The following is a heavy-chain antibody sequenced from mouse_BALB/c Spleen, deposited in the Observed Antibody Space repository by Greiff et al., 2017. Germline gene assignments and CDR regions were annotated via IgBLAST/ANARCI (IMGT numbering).Heavy chain of an antibody. J-gene: IGHJ2*01. CDR2: INPSNGRT. CDR3: ARPYYGYFDD. V-gene: IGHV1S81*02. D-gene: IGHD1-1*02. Sequence: QVQLQQPGAELVKPGASVKLSCKASGYTFTSYWMHWVKQRPGQGLEWIGEINPSNGRTNYNEKFKSKATLTVDKSSSTAYMQLSSLTSEDSAVYYCARPYYGYFDDWGQGTTLTVSS. CDR1: GYTFTSYW.